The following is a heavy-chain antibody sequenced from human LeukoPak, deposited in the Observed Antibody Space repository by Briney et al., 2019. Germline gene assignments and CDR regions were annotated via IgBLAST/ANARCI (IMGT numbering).Heavy chain of an antibody. J-gene: IGHJ6*03. D-gene: IGHD2-8*01. CDR1: GDSVSRGSYY. CDR3: ANNGGSRYDYYYLVV. V-gene: IGHV4-61*02. Sequence: SQTLSLTCPVSGDSVSRGSYYWSWLRQPAGRGLEGLGGIHTSGSTNYDPSLKSRVTISVDPSKNQFSLKLSAVTAADTAVYYCANNGGSRYDYYYLVVWGKGTTVTVSS. CDR2: IHTSGST.